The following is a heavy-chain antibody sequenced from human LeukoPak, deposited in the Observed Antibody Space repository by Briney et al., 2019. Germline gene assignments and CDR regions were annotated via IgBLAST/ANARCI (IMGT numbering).Heavy chain of an antibody. J-gene: IGHJ5*02. V-gene: IGHV4-39*02. CDR1: GGSISTTNYY. Sequence: SETLSLTCTVSGGSISTTNYYWGWIRQPPGRDLEWIGSIYSSGNTYYNPSLESRVTISVDTSKNQFSLKLSSVTAADTAVYYCARDYGDYGWFDPWGQGTLVTVSS. CDR3: ARDYGDYGWFDP. CDR2: IYSSGNT. D-gene: IGHD4-17*01.